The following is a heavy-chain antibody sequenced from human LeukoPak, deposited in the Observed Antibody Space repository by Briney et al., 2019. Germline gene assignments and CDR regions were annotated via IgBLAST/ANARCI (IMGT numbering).Heavy chain of an antibody. CDR1: GGSISSYY. J-gene: IGHJ5*02. CDR2: IYYSGST. Sequence: SETLSLTCTVSGGSISSYYWSWIRQPPGKGLEWIGYIYYSGSTNYNPSLKSRVTISVDTSKNQFSLKLSSVTAADTAVYYYARGLRYYDNWFDPWGQGTLVTVSS. V-gene: IGHV4-59*01. CDR3: ARGLRYYDNWFDP. D-gene: IGHD3-22*01.